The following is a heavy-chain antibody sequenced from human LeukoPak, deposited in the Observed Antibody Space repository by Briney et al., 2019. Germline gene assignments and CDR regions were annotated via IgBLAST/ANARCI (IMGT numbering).Heavy chain of an antibody. Sequence: GGSLRLSCAASGFTFSSYWMHWVRQAPGKGLVWVSRINTDGSSTSYADSVKGRFTISRDNAKNTLYLQMNSLRAEDTAVYYCAKDIGCSGGSCYSAFEYWGQGTLVTVST. CDR3: AKDIGCSGGSCYSAFEY. V-gene: IGHV3-74*01. J-gene: IGHJ4*02. CDR1: GFTFSSYW. D-gene: IGHD2-15*01. CDR2: INTDGSST.